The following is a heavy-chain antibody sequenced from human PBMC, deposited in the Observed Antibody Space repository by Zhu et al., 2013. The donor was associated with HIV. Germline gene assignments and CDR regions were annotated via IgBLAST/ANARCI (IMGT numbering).Heavy chain of an antibody. CDR2: INHSGST. V-gene: IGHV4-34*01. CDR1: GGSFSGYY. J-gene: IGHJ6*03. D-gene: IGHD6-19*01. Sequence: VQLQQWGAGLLKPSETLSLTCAVYGGSFSGYYWSWIRQPPGQGLEWIGEINHSGSTNYNPSLKSRVTISVDTSKNQFSLKLSSVTAADTAVYYCARGRVAVAGTGTSHYYYYMDVWGKGPRSPSP. CDR3: ARGRVAVAGTGTSHYYYYMDV.